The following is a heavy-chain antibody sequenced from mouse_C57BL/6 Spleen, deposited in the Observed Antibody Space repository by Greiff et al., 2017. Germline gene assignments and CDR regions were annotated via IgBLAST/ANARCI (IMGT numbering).Heavy chain of an antibody. CDR2: INPNNGGT. Sequence: EVKLQESGPELVKPGASVKIPCKASGYTFTDYNMDWVKQSHGKSLEWIGDINPNNGGTIYNQKFKGKATLTVDKSSSTAYMELRSLTSEDTAVYYCARDHYYGSSPYWYFDVWGTGTTVTVSS. D-gene: IGHD1-1*01. J-gene: IGHJ1*03. V-gene: IGHV1-18*01. CDR1: GYTFTDYN. CDR3: ARDHYYGSSPYWYFDV.